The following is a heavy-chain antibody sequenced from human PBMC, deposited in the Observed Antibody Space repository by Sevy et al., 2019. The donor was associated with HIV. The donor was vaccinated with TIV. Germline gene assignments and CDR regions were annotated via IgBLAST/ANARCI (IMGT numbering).Heavy chain of an antibody. V-gene: IGHV3-72*01. CDR2: IRNRPNSYTT. CDR1: AFTFSDHY. Sequence: GGSLRLSCAASAFTFSDHYEDWVRQAPGKGLEWVGRIRNRPNSYTTEYAASVKGRFTISRDDSRNSVYLQMNSLKTQDSAVYYCVRGPNCGVGGCQQISPYCLDVWGKGATVTVSS. J-gene: IGHJ6*03. CDR3: VRGPNCGVGGCQQISPYCLDV. D-gene: IGHD2-15*01.